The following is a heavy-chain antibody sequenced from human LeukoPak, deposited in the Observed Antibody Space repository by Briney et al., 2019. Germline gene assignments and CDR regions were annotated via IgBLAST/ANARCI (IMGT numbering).Heavy chain of an antibody. CDR2: MNPNSGNT. J-gene: IGHJ6*03. CDR1: GYTFTSYD. Sequence: ASVKVSCKASGYTFTSYDINWVRQATGQGLEWMGWMNPNSGNTGYAQKFQGRVTMTRNTSISTAYMELSSLRSEDTAVYYCARGEYSSSWYSNYYYYMDVWGKGTTVTISS. CDR3: ARGEYSSSWYSNYYYYMDV. V-gene: IGHV1-8*01. D-gene: IGHD6-13*01.